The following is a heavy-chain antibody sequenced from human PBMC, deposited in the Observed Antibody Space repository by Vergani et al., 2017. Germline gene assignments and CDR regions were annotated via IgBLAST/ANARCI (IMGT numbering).Heavy chain of an antibody. V-gene: IGHV4-39*01. CDR1: NDSVSNTFYY. D-gene: IGHD6-13*01. Sequence: QVQLQESGPGLVKPSETLSLTCTVSNDSVSNTFYYWGWIRQTPGKGLEWIGSIYYSGSTYYNPSLESRVTMSVDTSKSQFSLKLSSVTAADTAVYYCARRSSWHLGAWFDPWGQGTLVTVSS. CDR3: ARRSSWHLGAWFDP. J-gene: IGHJ5*02. CDR2: IYYSGST.